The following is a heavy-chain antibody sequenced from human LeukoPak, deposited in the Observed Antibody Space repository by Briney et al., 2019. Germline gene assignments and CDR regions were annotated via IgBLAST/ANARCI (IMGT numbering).Heavy chain of an antibody. V-gene: IGHV1-2*02. CDR2: INPNSGGT. D-gene: IGHD2-15*01. CDR1: GYTFTGYY. Sequence: ASVKVSCKASGYTFTGYYMHWVRQAPGQGLEWMGWINPNSGGTNYAQKFQGRVTMTRDTSISTAYMELSRLRSDDTAVYYCAAVRIGGYCSGGSCYYFDYWGQGTLVTVSS. CDR3: AAVRIGGYCSGGSCYYFDY. J-gene: IGHJ4*02.